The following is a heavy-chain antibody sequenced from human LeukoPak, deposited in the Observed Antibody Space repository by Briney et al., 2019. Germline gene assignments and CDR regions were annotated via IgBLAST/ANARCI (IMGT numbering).Heavy chain of an antibody. CDR3: ARVSPQREPTPIYGRDGMDV. Sequence: GGSLRLSCAASGFTVSSNYMSWVRQAPGKGLEWVSVIYSGGSTYYADSVKGRFTISRHNSKNTLYLQMNSLRAEDTAVYYCARVSPQREPTPIYGRDGMDVWGQGTTVTVSS. D-gene: IGHD1-26*01. CDR1: GFTVSSNY. CDR2: IYSGGST. V-gene: IGHV3-53*04. J-gene: IGHJ6*02.